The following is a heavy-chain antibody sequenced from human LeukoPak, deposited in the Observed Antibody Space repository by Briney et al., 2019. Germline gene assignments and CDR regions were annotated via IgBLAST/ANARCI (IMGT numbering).Heavy chain of an antibody. J-gene: IGHJ4*02. D-gene: IGHD3-3*02. CDR1: GFTFSSYS. CDR3: AKSISTTVIFDY. Sequence: GGSLRPSCAASGFTFSSYSMNWVRQAPGKGLEWVAVISYDGSNKYYADSVKGRFTISRDNSKNTLYLQMNSLRAEDTAVYYCAKSISTTVIFDYWGQGTLVTVSS. CDR2: ISYDGSNK. V-gene: IGHV3-30*18.